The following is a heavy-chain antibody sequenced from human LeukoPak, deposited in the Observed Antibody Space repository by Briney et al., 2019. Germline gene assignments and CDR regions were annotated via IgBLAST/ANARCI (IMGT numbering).Heavy chain of an antibody. D-gene: IGHD1-1*01. CDR3: AKDPHNWAHRSVFDY. Sequence: TGGSLRLSCAASGFTFSSYAMSWVRQAPGKGLEWVSAISGSGGSTYYADSVKGRFTISRDNYKNTLYLQMNSLRAEDTAVYYCAKDPHNWAHRSVFDYWGQGTLVTVSS. J-gene: IGHJ4*02. CDR1: GFTFSSYA. CDR2: ISGSGGST. V-gene: IGHV3-23*01.